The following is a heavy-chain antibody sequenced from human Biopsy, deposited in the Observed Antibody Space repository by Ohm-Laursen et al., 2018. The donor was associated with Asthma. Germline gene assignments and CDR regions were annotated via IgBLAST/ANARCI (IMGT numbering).Heavy chain of an antibody. J-gene: IGHJ6*02. V-gene: IGHV1-69*13. CDR1: GDILSSFG. CDR3: ARGGYYGDRRYHNGLDV. CDR2: VIPIYGTT. D-gene: IGHD4-17*01. Sequence: SVKASCKTHGDILSSFGIKWVRKAPGQGLEWMGGVIPIYGTTHTAQKFQGRVTITADESTSTAYMELTSLRKEDTAVYYCARGGYYGDRRYHNGLDVWGQGTTVTVSS.